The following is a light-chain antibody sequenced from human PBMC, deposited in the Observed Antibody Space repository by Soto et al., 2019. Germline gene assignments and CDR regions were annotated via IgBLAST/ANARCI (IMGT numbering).Light chain of an antibody. CDR1: QSISSY. J-gene: IGKJ4*01. CDR2: DAS. Sequence: EIVLTQSPGTLSLSPGERATLSCRASQSISSYLAWYQQKAGQAPRLLIYDASNRATGIPARFSGSGSGTDFTLTISSLEPEDFAVYYCQQRGNWPSFGGGTKVDIK. CDR3: QQRGNWPS. V-gene: IGKV3-11*01.